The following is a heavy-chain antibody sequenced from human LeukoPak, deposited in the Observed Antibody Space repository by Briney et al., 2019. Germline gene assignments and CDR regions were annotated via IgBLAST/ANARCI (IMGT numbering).Heavy chain of an antibody. CDR2: INPNSGGT. J-gene: IGHJ5*02. CDR3: ARGRGRITMVRGTLLNWFDP. Sequence: KVSCKASGYTFTGYYMHWVRQAPGQGLEWMGWINPNSGGTNYAQKFQGRVTMTRDTSISTAYMELSRLRSDDTAVYYCARGRGRITMVRGTLLNWFDPWGQGTLVTVSS. CDR1: GYTFTGYY. V-gene: IGHV1-2*02. D-gene: IGHD3-10*01.